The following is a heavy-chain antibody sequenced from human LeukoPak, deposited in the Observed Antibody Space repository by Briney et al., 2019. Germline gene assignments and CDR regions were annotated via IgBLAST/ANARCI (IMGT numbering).Heavy chain of an antibody. CDR3: AKDSYSSSWYVSDPRFDY. Sequence: GGSLRLSCAASGFTFISYGMHWVRQAPGKGLEWVAFIRYDGSNKYYADSVKGRFTISRDNSKNTLYLQMNSLRAEDTAVYYCAKDSYSSSWYVSDPRFDYWGQGTLVTVSS. J-gene: IGHJ4*02. CDR1: GFTFISYG. D-gene: IGHD6-13*01. V-gene: IGHV3-30*02. CDR2: IRYDGSNK.